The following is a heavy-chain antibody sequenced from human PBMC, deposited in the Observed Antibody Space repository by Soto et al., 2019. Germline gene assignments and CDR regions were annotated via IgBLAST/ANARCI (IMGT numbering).Heavy chain of an antibody. CDR3: ARDLDPSGSYYTDY. Sequence: ASVKVSCKASGYTFTTYAMHWVRQAPGQGLEWMGWISPWKGNTNYAQSFQGRVTMTTDTSTSTAYMELRSLTSDDTAVYYCARDLDPSGSYYTDYWGPGTLVTVSS. CDR1: GYTFTTYA. J-gene: IGHJ4*02. V-gene: IGHV1-18*01. D-gene: IGHD3-10*01. CDR2: ISPWKGNT.